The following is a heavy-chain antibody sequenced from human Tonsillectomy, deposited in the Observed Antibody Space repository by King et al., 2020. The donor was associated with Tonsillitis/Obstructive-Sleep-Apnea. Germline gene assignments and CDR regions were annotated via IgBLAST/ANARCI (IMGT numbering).Heavy chain of an antibody. J-gene: IGHJ4*02. CDR3: ARGGYCSSTSCYTGYFDY. D-gene: IGHD2-2*02. CDR1: GGSISSYY. V-gene: IGHV4-59*01. CDR2: IYYSGST. Sequence: QLQESGPGLVKPSETLSLTCTVSGGSISSYYWSWIRQPPGKGLEWIGYIYYSGSTNYNPSLKSRVTISVDTSKNQFSPKLSSVTAADTAVYYCARGGYCSSTSCYTGYFDYWGQGTLVTVSS.